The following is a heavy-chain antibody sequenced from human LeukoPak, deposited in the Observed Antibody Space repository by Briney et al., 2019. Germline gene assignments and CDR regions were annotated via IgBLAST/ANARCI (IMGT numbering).Heavy chain of an antibody. CDR1: GYTFTGYY. CDR3: ASIYYDSSGSRPHYYGMDV. Sequence: GASVKVSCKASGYTFTGYYMHWVRQAPGQGLEWMGWINPNSGGTNYAQKFQGRVTMTRDTSISTAYMELSRLRSDDTAVYYCASIYYDSSGSRPHYYGMDVWGQGTTVTVSS. CDR2: INPNSGGT. D-gene: IGHD3-22*01. J-gene: IGHJ6*02. V-gene: IGHV1-2*02.